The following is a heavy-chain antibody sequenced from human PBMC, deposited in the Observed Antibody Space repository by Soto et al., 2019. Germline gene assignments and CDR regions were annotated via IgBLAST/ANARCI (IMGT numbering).Heavy chain of an antibody. J-gene: IGHJ6*02. V-gene: IGHV1-24*01. D-gene: IGHD3-22*01. CDR1: GYTLTELS. CDR3: ATVVIGTVEYYYYGMDV. CDR2: FDPEDGET. Sequence: ASVKVSCKVSGYTLTELSMHWVRQAPGKGLEWMGGFDPEDGETIYAQKFQGRVTMTEDTSTDTAYMELSSLRSEDTAVYYCATVVIGTVEYYYYGMDVWGQGTTVTVSS.